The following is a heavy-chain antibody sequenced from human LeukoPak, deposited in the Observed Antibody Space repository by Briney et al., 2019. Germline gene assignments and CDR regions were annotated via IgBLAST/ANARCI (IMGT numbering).Heavy chain of an antibody. D-gene: IGHD2-15*01. V-gene: IGHV4-4*02. CDR1: GGSISSSNW. CDR3: ARAIVVVVAATHRSRYYFDY. Sequence: SETLSLTCAVSGGSISSSNWWSWVRQPPGKGLEWIGEIYHSGSTNYNPSLKSRVTISVDKSKNQFSLKLSSVTAADTAVYYCARAIVVVVAATHRSRYYFDYWGQGTLVTVSS. J-gene: IGHJ4*02. CDR2: IYHSGST.